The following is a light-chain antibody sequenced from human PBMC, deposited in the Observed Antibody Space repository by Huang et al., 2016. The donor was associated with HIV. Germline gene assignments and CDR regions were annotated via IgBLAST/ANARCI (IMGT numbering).Light chain of an antibody. CDR3: QQANSFPELS. CDR2: AAS. CDR1: QGISNW. V-gene: IGKV1-12*01. J-gene: IGKJ4*01. Sequence: DIQMTQSPSSVSASVGDRVTITCRASQGISNWLAWYQQKPGKAPTLLIYAASKLQSGAPSRFRGGGSGTVFTLTISSLQPEDSATYYCQQANSFPELSFGGGTRVEI.